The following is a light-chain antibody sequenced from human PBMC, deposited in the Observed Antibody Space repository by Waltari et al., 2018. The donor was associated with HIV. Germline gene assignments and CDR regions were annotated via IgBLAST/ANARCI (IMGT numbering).Light chain of an antibody. CDR2: WAS. CDR3: QQYYRTPPA. J-gene: IGKJ1*01. V-gene: IGKV4-1*01. CDR1: QSILYNSNKKNY. Sequence: DVVMTQAPDALVGSLGESVTITCNSSQSILYNSNKKNYFAWYQQRPGQPPTLLVYWASTRESGVPARFSGSGSGTDFTLTIHNLQAEDAAIYYCQQYYRTPPAFGQGTKVEI.